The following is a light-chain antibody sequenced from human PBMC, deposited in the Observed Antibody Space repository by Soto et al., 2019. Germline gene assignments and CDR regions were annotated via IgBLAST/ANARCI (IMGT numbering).Light chain of an antibody. CDR3: QQYGSSGT. CDR1: QSVNIY. CDR2: DAS. J-gene: IGKJ1*01. Sequence: EIVMTQSPATLSVSPGERATLSCRASQSVNIYLAWYQQKPGQAPRLLIYDASNRATDIPARFSGSGSGTDFTLTISRLEPEDFAVYYCQQYGSSGTFGQGTKVDIK. V-gene: IGKV3-20*01.